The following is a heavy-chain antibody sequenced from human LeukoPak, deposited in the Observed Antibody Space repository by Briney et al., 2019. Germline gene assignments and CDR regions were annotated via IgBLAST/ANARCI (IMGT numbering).Heavy chain of an antibody. J-gene: IGHJ3*02. CDR1: GFTLNSYW. V-gene: IGHV3-74*01. Sequence: GGSLRLSCAASGFTLNSYWMHWVRQAPGKGLVWVSRINTDGSGTSYADSVKGRFTISRDNAKNTLYLQMNSLRAEDTAVYYCATSHTDAFDIWGQGTMVTVSS. CDR3: ATSHTDAFDI. CDR2: INTDGSGT. D-gene: IGHD6-6*01.